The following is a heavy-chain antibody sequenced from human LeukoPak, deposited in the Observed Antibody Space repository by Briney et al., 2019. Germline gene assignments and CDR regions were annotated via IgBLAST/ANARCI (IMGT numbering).Heavy chain of an antibody. CDR2: TNTHGTSA. CDR1: GFTFNNYW. CDR3: LAGYYYYYMDV. Sequence: PGGSLRLSCAASGFTFNNYWMHWVRQAPGKGLVRVARTNTHGTSANYADSVKGRFIISRDNANNTLYLQMNGPRDEDTGVYYALAGYYYYYMDVWGKGTTVTVSS. D-gene: IGHD6-13*01. V-gene: IGHV3-74*01. J-gene: IGHJ6*03.